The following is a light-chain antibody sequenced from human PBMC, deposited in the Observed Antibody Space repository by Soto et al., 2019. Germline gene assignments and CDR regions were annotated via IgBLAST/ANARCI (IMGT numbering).Light chain of an antibody. CDR2: DAS. J-gene: IGKJ3*01. Sequence: ILMTQSPATLSVSPGERATLSCRASQSVSSNLAWYQQTPGQPPRLLIYDASTRATGIPARFSGSGSGTEFTLTISSLQSEDFAVYYCQQYNTWPPITFGPGTKVDIK. CDR3: QQYNTWPPIT. V-gene: IGKV3-15*01. CDR1: QSVSSN.